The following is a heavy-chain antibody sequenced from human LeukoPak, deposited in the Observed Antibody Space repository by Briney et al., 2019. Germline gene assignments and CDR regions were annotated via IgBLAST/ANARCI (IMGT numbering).Heavy chain of an antibody. CDR2: IKQDGSEK. J-gene: IGHJ4*02. D-gene: IGHD1-26*01. Sequence: PGGSLRLSCAASGFTFSNYRMNWVRQAPGKGLEWVANIKQDGSEKYYVDSVKGRFTISRDNAKNSLFLQMNSLRAEDTAVYYCARDTRTFDYWGQGTLVTVPS. CDR1: GFTFSNYR. V-gene: IGHV3-7*01. CDR3: ARDTRTFDY.